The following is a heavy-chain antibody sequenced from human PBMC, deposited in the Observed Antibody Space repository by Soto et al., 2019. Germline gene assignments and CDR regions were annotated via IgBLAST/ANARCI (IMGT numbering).Heavy chain of an antibody. Sequence: QVQLVQSGAEVKKPGASVKVSCKASGYTFTSYGISWVRQAPGKGLEWMGWISANNGNTKYAQNFQGRVTMTTDTSTITAYMELRSLRSDDTAVYYCARAYSPGLFDPWGQGTLVTVSS. CDR3: ARAYSPGLFDP. CDR2: ISANNGNT. V-gene: IGHV1-18*01. CDR1: GYTFTSYG. D-gene: IGHD2-15*01. J-gene: IGHJ5*02.